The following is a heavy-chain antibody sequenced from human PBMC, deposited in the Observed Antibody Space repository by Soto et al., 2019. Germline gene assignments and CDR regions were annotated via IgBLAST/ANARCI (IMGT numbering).Heavy chain of an antibody. CDR1: GGSFSGYY. J-gene: IGHJ4*02. V-gene: IGHV4-34*01. CDR3: ARGRISRRITIFGVATYDY. Sequence: QVQLQQWGAGLLKPSETLSLTCAVYGGSFSGYYWSWIRQPPGKGLEWIGEINHSGSTNYNPSLKSRVTISVDTSKNQSSPKLSSVTAADTAVYYCARGRISRRITIFGVATYDYWGQGTLVTVSS. D-gene: IGHD3-3*01. CDR2: INHSGST.